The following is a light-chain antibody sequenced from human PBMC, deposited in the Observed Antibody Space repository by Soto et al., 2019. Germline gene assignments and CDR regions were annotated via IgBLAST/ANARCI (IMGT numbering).Light chain of an antibody. CDR1: QSISHF. Sequence: EIVLTQSPATLSLSPGERATLSCRASQSISHFLAWYQQRPGQAPRLLIYGASTRATGIPDRFSGSGSGTDFTLTISRLEPEDSAVYYCQQYGSSPTWTFGQATKVE. CDR2: GAS. V-gene: IGKV3-20*01. CDR3: QQYGSSPTWT. J-gene: IGKJ1*01.